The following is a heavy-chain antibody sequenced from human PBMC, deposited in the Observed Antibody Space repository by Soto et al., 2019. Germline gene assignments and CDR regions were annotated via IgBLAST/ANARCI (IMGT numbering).Heavy chain of an antibody. CDR1: GYSFTSFW. V-gene: IGHV5-10-1*01. CDR3: ASLSAFDI. Sequence: ESLKISCKGSGYSFTSFWINWVRQMPGKGPEWMGRIHPSDSDTDYSPSFQGHVTISADNSISTAYLQWSSLKASDTAMYYCASLSAFDIWGQGTMVTVSS. J-gene: IGHJ3*02. CDR2: IHPSDSDT.